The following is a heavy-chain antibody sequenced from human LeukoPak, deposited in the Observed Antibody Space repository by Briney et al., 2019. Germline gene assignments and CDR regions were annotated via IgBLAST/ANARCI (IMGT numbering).Heavy chain of an antibody. J-gene: IGHJ4*02. CDR2: IWYDGSNK. CDR1: GFTFSNYG. D-gene: IGHD1-26*01. CDR3: ARDRGSGTYGLDC. V-gene: IGHV3-33*01. Sequence: GGSLRLSCAASGFTFSNYGMHWVRQAPGKGLEWVAVIWYDGSNKYYADSVKGRFTVSRDDSENTLFLQMNSLRGEDTAVYYCARDRGSGTYGLDCWGQGVQVSVPS.